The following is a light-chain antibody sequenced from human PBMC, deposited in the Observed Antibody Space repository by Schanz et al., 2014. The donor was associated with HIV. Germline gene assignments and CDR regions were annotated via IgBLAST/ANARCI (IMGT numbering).Light chain of an antibody. CDR2: DND. J-gene: IGLJ2*01. V-gene: IGLV1-51*01. CDR1: NSNIGNNF. Sequence: QSVLTQPPSVSAAPGQKVTISCSGSNSNIGNNFVSWYQQFPGTAPKILIFDNDKRPSGIPDRFSASKSGTSATLGITGLQPGDEADYYCGAWDSGRGAVVFGGGTKLTVL. CDR3: GAWDSGRGAVV.